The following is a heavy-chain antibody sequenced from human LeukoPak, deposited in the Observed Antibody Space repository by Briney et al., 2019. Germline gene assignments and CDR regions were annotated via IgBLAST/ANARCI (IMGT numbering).Heavy chain of an antibody. CDR1: GFTFSSYG. CDR3: AKELTYCSSTSCYPYYYYYMDV. D-gene: IGHD2-2*01. Sequence: GGSLRLSCAASGFTFSSYGMQWVRQAPGKGLEWVAFIRYDGSNKYYADSVKGRFTISRDNSKNTLYLQMNSLRAEDTAVYYCAKELTYCSSTSCYPYYYYYMDVWGKGTTVTISS. J-gene: IGHJ6*03. CDR2: IRYDGSNK. V-gene: IGHV3-30*02.